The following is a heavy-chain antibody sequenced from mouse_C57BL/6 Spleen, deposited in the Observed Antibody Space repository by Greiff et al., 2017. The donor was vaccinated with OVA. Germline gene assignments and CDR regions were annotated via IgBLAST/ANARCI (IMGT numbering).Heavy chain of an antibody. CDR2: IDPSDSYT. Sequence: QVQLQQPGAELVMPGASVKLSCKASGYTFTSYWMHWVKQRPGPGLEWIGEIDPSDSYTNYNQKFKGKSTLTVDKSSSTAYMQLSSLTSEDSAVYYCARYYDYDAWFAYWGQGTLVTVSA. J-gene: IGHJ3*01. CDR3: ARYYDYDAWFAY. D-gene: IGHD2-4*01. CDR1: GYTFTSYW. V-gene: IGHV1-69*01.